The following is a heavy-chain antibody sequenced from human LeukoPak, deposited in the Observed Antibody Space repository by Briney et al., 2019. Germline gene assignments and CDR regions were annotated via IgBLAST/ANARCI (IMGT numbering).Heavy chain of an antibody. CDR2: ISSSSSTI. Sequence: GGSLRLSCAASGFTFSSYSMNWVRQAPGKGLEWVSYISSSSSTIYYADSVKGRFTISRDNAKNSLYLQMNSLRAEDTAVYYCARSVRIAAAGTGDYWGQGTLVTVSS. CDR3: ARSVRIAAAGTGDY. V-gene: IGHV3-48*01. D-gene: IGHD6-13*01. CDR1: GFTFSSYS. J-gene: IGHJ4*02.